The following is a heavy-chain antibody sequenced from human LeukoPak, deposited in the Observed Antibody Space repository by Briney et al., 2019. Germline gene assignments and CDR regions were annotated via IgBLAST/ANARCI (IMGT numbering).Heavy chain of an antibody. Sequence: GRSLRLSCAASGFTFSTYWMHWVRQAPGKGLVWGSRLSPDGSSSIYADSVKGRFTVSRDNAKNTLYLQMNSLRAEDTAVYYCARGQDDGYGYGLAFDYWGQGTLVTVSS. J-gene: IGHJ4*02. CDR1: GFTFSTYW. CDR3: ARGQDDGYGYGLAFDY. CDR2: LSPDGSSS. D-gene: IGHD5-18*01. V-gene: IGHV3-74*01.